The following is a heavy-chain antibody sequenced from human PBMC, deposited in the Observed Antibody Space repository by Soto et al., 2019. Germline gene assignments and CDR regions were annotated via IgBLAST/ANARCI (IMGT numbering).Heavy chain of an antibody. V-gene: IGHV3-33*01. Sequence: PGGSLRLSCAASGFTFSNYAVHWGRQAPGKGLEWVALINCDGSSEHYADSVRGRFTISRDNSKNTLYLQMNSLRADDTAVYYCARGTGSGSFLIDYWGQGTLVTVSS. CDR3: ARGTGSGSFLIDY. CDR2: INCDGSSE. J-gene: IGHJ4*02. CDR1: GFTFSNYA. D-gene: IGHD3-10*01.